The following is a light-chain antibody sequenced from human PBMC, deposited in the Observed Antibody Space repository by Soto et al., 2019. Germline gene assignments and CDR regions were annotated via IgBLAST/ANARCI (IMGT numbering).Light chain of an antibody. Sequence: AIQMTQSPSSLSASVGDRVTITCRASQGIGNDLGWYQQKPGKAPKRLIYAASNLQSDVPSRFSGSGSGTDFTLTISGLLPEDFANYYCLQDSNYPLTVGGGNKVEIK. CDR3: LQDSNYPLT. V-gene: IGKV1-6*01. CDR2: AAS. J-gene: IGKJ4*01. CDR1: QGIGND.